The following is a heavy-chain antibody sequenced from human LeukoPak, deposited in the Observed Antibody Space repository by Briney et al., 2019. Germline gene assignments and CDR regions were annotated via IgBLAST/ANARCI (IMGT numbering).Heavy chain of an antibody. CDR1: GFSLTSNY. CDR3: ARVKGSSWYGGFDP. D-gene: IGHD6-13*01. V-gene: IGHV1-46*01. CDR2: INPRDEST. Sequence: ASVKLSCEAFGFSLTSNYMHWVRQAPGQGLEWLGLINPRDESTDYPQKLRGRVTVTRDTSTSTVYMELSSLRSEDTAVYYCARVKGSSWYGGFDPWGQGTLVTVSS. J-gene: IGHJ5*02.